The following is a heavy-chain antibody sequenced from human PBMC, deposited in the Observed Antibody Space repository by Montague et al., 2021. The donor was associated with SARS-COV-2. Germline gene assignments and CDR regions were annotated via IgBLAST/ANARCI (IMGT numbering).Heavy chain of an antibody. D-gene: IGHD3-22*01. CDR2: IYTSGST. Sequence: TLSLTCTVSGGSISSGSYYWSWIRQPAGKGLEWIGRIYTSGSTSYNPSLKSRVTISLDTSRNQFSLKLSSVTAADTAMYYCARGRLYYDSSGYYFDYWGQGTLVTVSS. CDR3: ARGRLYYDSSGYYFDY. CDR1: GGSISSGSYY. J-gene: IGHJ4*02. V-gene: IGHV4-61*02.